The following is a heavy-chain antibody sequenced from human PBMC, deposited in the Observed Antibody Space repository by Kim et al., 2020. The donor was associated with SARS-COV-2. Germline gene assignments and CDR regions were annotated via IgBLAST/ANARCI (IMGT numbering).Heavy chain of an antibody. CDR2: ISYDGSNK. CDR3: ARGGSSGWHTTYYFDY. Sequence: GGSLRLSCAASGFTFSSYAMHWVRQAPGKGLEWVAVISYDGSNKYYADSVKGRFTISRDNSKNTLYLQMNSLRAEDTAVYYCARGGSSGWHTTYYFDYWGQGTLVTVSS. J-gene: IGHJ4*02. D-gene: IGHD6-19*01. CDR1: GFTFSSYA. V-gene: IGHV3-30*04.